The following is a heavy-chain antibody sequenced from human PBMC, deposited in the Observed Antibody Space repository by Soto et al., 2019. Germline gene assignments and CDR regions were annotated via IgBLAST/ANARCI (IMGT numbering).Heavy chain of an antibody. J-gene: IGHJ4*02. CDR2: ISSRSTYI. V-gene: IGHV3-21*01. CDR3: VTVTSGSYYDY. D-gene: IGHD1-26*01. CDR1: GFTFSSYS. Sequence: SGGSLRLSCAASGFTFSSYSMHWVRQARGKGLEWVSSISSRSTYIYYADSVRGRFTISRDDAQNSRYLQMTSLRAEDTAVYYCVTVTSGSYYDYWGQGTRVTVSS.